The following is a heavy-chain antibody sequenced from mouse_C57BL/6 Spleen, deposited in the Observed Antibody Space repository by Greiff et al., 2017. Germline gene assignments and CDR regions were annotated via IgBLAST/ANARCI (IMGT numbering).Heavy chain of an antibody. Sequence: QQSCKASGYTFTSYWMHWVKQRPIQGLEWIGNIDPSDSETHYNQKFKDKATLTVDKSSSTAYMQLSSLTSEDSAVYYCARPGYGTLRDYAMDYWGQGTSVTVSS. CDR1: GYTFTSYW. D-gene: IGHD1-1*01. J-gene: IGHJ4*01. CDR2: IDPSDSET. V-gene: IGHV1-52*01. CDR3: ARPGYGTLRDYAMDY.